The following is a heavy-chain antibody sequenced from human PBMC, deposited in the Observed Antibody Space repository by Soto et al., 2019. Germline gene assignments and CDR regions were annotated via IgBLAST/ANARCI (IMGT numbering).Heavy chain of an antibody. CDR2: IYTSGST. Sequence: SETLSLTCTVSGGSISSYYWSWIRQPAGKGLEWIGSIYTSGSTNYNPSLKSRVTMSVDTSKNQFSLKLRSVTAADTAVYYCARSRYSSGWLLYGGYFDYWGQGTLVTVSS. CDR3: ARSRYSSGWLLYGGYFDY. CDR1: GGSISSYY. V-gene: IGHV4-4*07. J-gene: IGHJ4*02. D-gene: IGHD6-19*01.